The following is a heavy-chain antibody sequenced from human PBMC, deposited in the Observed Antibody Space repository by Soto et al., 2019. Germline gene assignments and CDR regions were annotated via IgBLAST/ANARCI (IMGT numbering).Heavy chain of an antibody. J-gene: IGHJ4*01. D-gene: IGHD3-22*01. CDR1: GYTFTDYY. V-gene: IGHV1-2*02. Sequence: ASVKVSCKDSGYTFTDYYVHWVRQAPGQGLEWMGWINPNSGGTKSAQKSQGRVTMTRXPXXSXXXMXPXXLRFDDTAVYYCERRKGAYYDSSGYHYYFDYWG. CDR3: ERRKGAYYDSSGYHYYFDY. CDR2: INPNSGGT.